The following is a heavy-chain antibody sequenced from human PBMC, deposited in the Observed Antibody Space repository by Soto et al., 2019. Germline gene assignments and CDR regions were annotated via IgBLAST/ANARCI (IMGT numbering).Heavy chain of an antibody. CDR1: GFTFSNAW. V-gene: IGHV3-15*01. CDR2: IKSKTDGGTT. CDR3: TTKPHVLRYFDWLLSEFDY. Sequence: PGGSLRLSCAASGFTFSNAWMSWVRQAPGKGLEWVGRIKSKTDGGTTDYAAPVKGRFTISRDDSKNTLYLQMNSLKTEDTAVYYCTTKPHVLRYFDWLLSEFDYWGQGALVTVSS. D-gene: IGHD3-9*01. J-gene: IGHJ4*02.